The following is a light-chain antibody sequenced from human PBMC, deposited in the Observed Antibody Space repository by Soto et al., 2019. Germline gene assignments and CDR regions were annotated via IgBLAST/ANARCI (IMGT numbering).Light chain of an antibody. V-gene: IGLV2-23*01. Sequence: QSALTQPASVSGSPGQSITISCTGTSTDVGNFNLVSWYQQHPGKAPKLIIYEANKRPSGVSSRFSGSKSDNTASLTISGLRSEDEADYHCYSYAGGSDYVFGNGTKVTV. J-gene: IGLJ1*01. CDR1: STDVGNFNL. CDR2: EAN. CDR3: YSYAGGSDYV.